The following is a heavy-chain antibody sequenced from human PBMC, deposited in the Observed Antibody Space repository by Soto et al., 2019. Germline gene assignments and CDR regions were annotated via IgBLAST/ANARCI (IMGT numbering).Heavy chain of an antibody. J-gene: IGHJ4*02. D-gene: IGHD3-10*01. CDR3: AREVPGELFSSSY. CDR2: IYYSGST. V-gene: IGHV4-31*03. Sequence: SETLSLTCTVSGGSISSGGYYWSWIRQHPGKGLEWIGYIYYSGSTYYNLSLKSRVTISVDTSKNQFSLKLSSVTAADTAVYYCAREVPGELFSSSYWGQGTLVTVSS. CDR1: GGSISSGGYY.